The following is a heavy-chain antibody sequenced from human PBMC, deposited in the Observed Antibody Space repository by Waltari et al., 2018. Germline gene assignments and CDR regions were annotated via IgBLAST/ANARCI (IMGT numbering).Heavy chain of an antibody. V-gene: IGHV4-4*02. D-gene: IGHD2-15*01. CDR1: GDHMTSNNG. Sequence: QLQLQESGPGLVKPSGSLSLPCTVSGDHMTSNNGWRWVRQPPEKGLEWIRQSHRSGRTNYNPARERRGTISIDTANKQLSLKLTSTTAADTAVYYCARDRGRGRYLDSWGQGILVTVSP. CDR3: ARDRGRGRYLDS. J-gene: IGHJ4*02. CDR2: SHRSGRT.